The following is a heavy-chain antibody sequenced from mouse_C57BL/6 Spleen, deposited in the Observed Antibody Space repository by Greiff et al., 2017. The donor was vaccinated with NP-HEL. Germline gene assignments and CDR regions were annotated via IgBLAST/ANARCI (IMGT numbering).Heavy chain of an antibody. V-gene: IGHV3-8*01. CDR2: ISYSGST. CDR3: ARGGLRRGYWYFEV. J-gene: IGHJ1*03. Sequence: VQLKESGPGLAKPSKTLSLTCSVTGYSITSDYWNWIRKFPGNKLEYMGYISYSGSTYYNPSPNSRLSITRDTSKNQYYLQMNSVTTEDTATKYWARGGLRRGYWYFEVWGTGTTVTVSS. CDR1: GYSITSDY. D-gene: IGHD2-4*01.